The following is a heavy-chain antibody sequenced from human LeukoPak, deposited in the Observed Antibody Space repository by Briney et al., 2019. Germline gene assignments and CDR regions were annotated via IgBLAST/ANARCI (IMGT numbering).Heavy chain of an antibody. CDR1: GGSISSYY. J-gene: IGHJ4*02. CDR2: IYYSGST. V-gene: IGHV4-59*01. CDR3: ARGQFFLGCFLWEADY. Sequence: PSETLSLTCTVSGGSISSYYWSWIRQPPGKGLEWIGYIYYSGSTNYNPSLKSRVTISVDTSKNQFSLKLSSVTAADTAVYYCARGQFFLGCFLWEADYGGQGPLATVSS. D-gene: IGHD3-3*01.